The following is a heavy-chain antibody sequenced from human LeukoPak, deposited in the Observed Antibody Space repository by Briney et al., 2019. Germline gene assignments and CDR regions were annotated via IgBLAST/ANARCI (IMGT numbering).Heavy chain of an antibody. V-gene: IGHV4-4*07. Sequence: PSETLSPTCTVSGGSISSYLWSWIRQPAGKGLELLGRIHSSGTTTYSPSLQSRLTMSVDTSKKQISLRLSSVTAADTAVYYCATEQVSGSAWGFDYWGQGSLVTVSS. CDR3: ATEQVSGSAWGFDY. J-gene: IGHJ4*02. CDR2: IHSSGTT. D-gene: IGHD6-19*01. CDR1: GGSISSYL.